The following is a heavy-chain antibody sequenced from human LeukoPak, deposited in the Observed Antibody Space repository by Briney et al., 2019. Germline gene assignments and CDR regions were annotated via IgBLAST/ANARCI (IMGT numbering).Heavy chain of an antibody. CDR1: GYTFTSYD. CDR3: ARGHYYSSGYHFDY. J-gene: IGHJ4*02. V-gene: IGHV1-8*01. Sequence: GASVKVSCKASGYTFTSYDINWVRQATGQGLEWMGWMNPNSGNKGYAQKCQGRFTMTRNTSISTAYMELSSLRSEDTAVYYCARGHYYSSGYHFDYWGQGTLVTVSS. D-gene: IGHD3-22*01. CDR2: MNPNSGNK.